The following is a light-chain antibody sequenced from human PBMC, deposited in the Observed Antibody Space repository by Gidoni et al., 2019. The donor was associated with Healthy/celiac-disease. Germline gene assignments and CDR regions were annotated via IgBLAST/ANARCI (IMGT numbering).Light chain of an antibody. Sequence: DIQMTQSPSSLSASVGDRVTITCQASQDISNYLNWYQQKPGKAPKLLIYDASNLKTGVPSRFSGSVSGTDFTFTISSLQPEDIATYYCQQYDNLFTFGPGIKVDIK. CDR1: QDISNY. J-gene: IGKJ3*01. CDR2: DAS. V-gene: IGKV1-33*01. CDR3: QQYDNLFT.